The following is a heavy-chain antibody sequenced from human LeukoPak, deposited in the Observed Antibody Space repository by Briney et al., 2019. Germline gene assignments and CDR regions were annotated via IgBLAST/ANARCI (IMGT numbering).Heavy chain of an antibody. CDR2: INAGNGNT. D-gene: IGHD2-15*01. CDR1: GYTFTSYA. CDR3: ARRGYCSRGSCYPNWFDP. V-gene: IGHV1-3*03. Sequence: ASVKVSCKASGYTFTSYAMHWVRQAPGQRLEWMGWINAGNGNTKYSQEFQGRVTITRDTSASTAYMELSSLRAEDMAVYYCARRGYCSRGSCYPNWFDPWGQGTLVTVSS. J-gene: IGHJ5*02.